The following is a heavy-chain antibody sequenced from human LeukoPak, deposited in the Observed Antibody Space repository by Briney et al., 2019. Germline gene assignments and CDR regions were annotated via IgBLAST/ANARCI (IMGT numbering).Heavy chain of an antibody. Sequence: GGSLRLSCAASGFTFSSYAMHRVRQAPGRGLEWVAVISYDGIKKYYADSVKGRFTISRDNSKNTLYLQMNSLRAEDTAVYYCAREEAGQYYFDYWGQGTLVTVSS. D-gene: IGHD6-19*01. CDR2: ISYDGIKK. J-gene: IGHJ4*02. CDR1: GFTFSSYA. CDR3: AREEAGQYYFDY. V-gene: IGHV3-30-3*01.